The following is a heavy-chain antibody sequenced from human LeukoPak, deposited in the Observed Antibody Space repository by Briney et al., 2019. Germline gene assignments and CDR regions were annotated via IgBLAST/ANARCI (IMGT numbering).Heavy chain of an antibody. CDR1: GFTFGDHS. CDR2: IRSKAYGGTA. V-gene: IGHV3-49*03. Sequence: GRSLRLTCTASGFTFGDHSVSWFRQAPGKGLEWVGFIRSKAYGGTAEYAASVKGRFTISRDDSKSVAYLQMDSLKTEDTAVYYCTREIRYFDWFQADYWGQGTLVTVSS. J-gene: IGHJ4*02. D-gene: IGHD3-9*01. CDR3: TREIRYFDWFQADY.